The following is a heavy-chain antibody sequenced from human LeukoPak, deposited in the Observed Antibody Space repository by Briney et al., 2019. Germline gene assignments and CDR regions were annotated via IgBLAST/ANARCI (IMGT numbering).Heavy chain of an antibody. CDR3: AKAKSGVAGSLYFDY. CDR1: GFTFDDYA. J-gene: IGHJ4*02. CDR2: ISWNSGSI. Sequence: GGSLRLSCAASGFTFDDYAMRWARQAPGKGLEWVSGISWNSGSIGYADSVKGRFTISRDNAKNSLYLQMNSLRAEDTALYYCAKAKSGVAGSLYFDYWGQGTLVTVSS. D-gene: IGHD6-19*01. V-gene: IGHV3-9*01.